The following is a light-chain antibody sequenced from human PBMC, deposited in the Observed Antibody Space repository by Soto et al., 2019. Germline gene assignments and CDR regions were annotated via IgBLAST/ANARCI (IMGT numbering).Light chain of an antibody. CDR2: EVS. CDR1: SSDVGGYNY. J-gene: IGLJ3*02. V-gene: IGLV2-14*01. CDR3: SSYTSSSTPWV. Sequence: QSALTQPASVSGSPGQSITISCTGTSSDVGGYNYVSWYQQHPGKAPKLMIYEVSNRPSGVSNHFSGSKSGNTASLTISGLQAEDEADYYCSSYTSSSTPWVFGGGTKVTVL.